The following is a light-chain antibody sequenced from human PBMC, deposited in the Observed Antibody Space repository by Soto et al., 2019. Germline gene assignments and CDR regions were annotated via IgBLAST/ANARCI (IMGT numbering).Light chain of an antibody. Sequence: DIVMTQSPDSLAVSLGERATINCKSSQSVLYSSNNKNYLAGYQQKPGQSPKLLIYWASTRESGVPDRFSGSGSGTEFTLTISSLQAEDVAVYYCQQYYSTPRWTFGQGTKVEIK. CDR2: WAS. CDR3: QQYYSTPRWT. CDR1: QSVLYSSNNKNY. V-gene: IGKV4-1*01. J-gene: IGKJ1*01.